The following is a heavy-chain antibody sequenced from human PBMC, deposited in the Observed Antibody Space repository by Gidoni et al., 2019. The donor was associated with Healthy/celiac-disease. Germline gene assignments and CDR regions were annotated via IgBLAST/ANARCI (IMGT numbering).Heavy chain of an antibody. V-gene: IGHV5-51*01. CDR2: IYPGDYDT. Sequence: EVQLVQSGAEVKKPGESQKISCKGSGYSCTSYWNGWVRQMPGKGLEWMGIIYPGDYDTRYSPSFQGQVTISADKSISTAYLQWSSLKASDTDMYYCARSQAGKIWSRPDWFDPWGQGTLVTVSS. D-gene: IGHD3-10*01. CDR1: GYSCTSYW. J-gene: IGHJ5*02. CDR3: ARSQAGKIWSRPDWFDP.